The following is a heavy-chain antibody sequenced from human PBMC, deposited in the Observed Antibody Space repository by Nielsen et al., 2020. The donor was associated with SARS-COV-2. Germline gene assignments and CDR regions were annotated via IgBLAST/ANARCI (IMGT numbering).Heavy chain of an antibody. V-gene: IGHV4-34*01. CDR2: INHSGIT. CDR1: GWSFSGYY. D-gene: IGHD3-16*01. Sequence: SATLSLTCAFYGWSFSGYYWSWIRQPPGQGLEWIGEINHSGITNYNPSLKSRVTISVDTSKNQFSLKLSSVTAADTAVYYCARGTNYDYVWGTLHDAFDIWGQGTMVTVSS. CDR3: ARGTNYDYVWGTLHDAFDI. J-gene: IGHJ3*02.